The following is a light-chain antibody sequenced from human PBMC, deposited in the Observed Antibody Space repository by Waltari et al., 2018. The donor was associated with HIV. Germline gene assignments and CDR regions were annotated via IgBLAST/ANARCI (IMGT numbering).Light chain of an antibody. V-gene: IGLV3-25*03. J-gene: IGLJ2*01. CDR3: QSGHNSDSI. CDR2: KAS. CDR1: ALSKHY. Sequence: SYELTQAPSVSVSPGQTAKITCLGDALSKHYVYWYQQKPGQAPLMMSFKASERPSEIPARFSASSSGSTSILTISGVQAEDEADYYCQSGHNSDSIFGGGTKLTVL.